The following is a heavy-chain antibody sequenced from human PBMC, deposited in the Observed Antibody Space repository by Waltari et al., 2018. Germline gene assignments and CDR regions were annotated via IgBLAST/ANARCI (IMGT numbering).Heavy chain of an antibody. CDR2: IYSGGST. Sequence: EVQLVESGGGLVQPGGSLRLSCAASGFTVSSNYMSWVRQAPGKGLEWVSVIYSGGSTYYADSVKGRFTISRHNSKNTLYLQMNSLRAEDTAVYYCARGGMTTAFALSFDYWGQGTLVTVSS. D-gene: IGHD4-17*01. CDR3: ARGGMTTAFALSFDY. CDR1: GFTVSSNY. V-gene: IGHV3-53*04. J-gene: IGHJ4*02.